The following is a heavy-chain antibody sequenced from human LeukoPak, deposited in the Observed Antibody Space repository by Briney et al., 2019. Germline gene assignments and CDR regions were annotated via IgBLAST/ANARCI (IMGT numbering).Heavy chain of an antibody. CDR3: ATQMLLCHYY. CDR1: GDSISSSSYY. J-gene: IGHJ4*02. CDR2: TFYSGST. Sequence: PSETLSLTCTVSGDSISSSSYYWDWLRQPPGKGLESIGSTFYSGSTYYNPSLKSRVTISVDTSKNQFSLRLSSVTAADTAVYYCATQMLLCHYYWGQGTLVTVCS. V-gene: IGHV4-39*01. D-gene: IGHD3-10*01.